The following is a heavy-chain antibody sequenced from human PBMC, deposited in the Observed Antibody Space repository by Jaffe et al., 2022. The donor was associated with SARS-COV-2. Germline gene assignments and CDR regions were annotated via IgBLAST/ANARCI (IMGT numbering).Heavy chain of an antibody. CDR3: ARGVTTVTTEDAFDI. D-gene: IGHD4-4*01. V-gene: IGHV4-61*02. Sequence: QVQLQESGPGLVKPSQTLSLTCTVSGGSISSGSYYWSWIRQPAGKGLEWIGRIYTSGSTNYNPSLKSRVTISVDTSKNQFSLKLSSVTAADTAVYYCARGVTTVTTEDAFDIWGQGTMVTVSS. CDR2: IYTSGST. CDR1: GGSISSGSYY. J-gene: IGHJ3*02.